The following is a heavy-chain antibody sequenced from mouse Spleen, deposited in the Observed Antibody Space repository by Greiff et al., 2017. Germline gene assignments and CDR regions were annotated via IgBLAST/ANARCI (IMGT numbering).Heavy chain of an antibody. V-gene: IGHV5-12-1*01. CDR2: ISSGGDST. CDR1: GYTFSSYY. J-gene: IGHJ1*01. CDR3: ARGPYSDWYFHV. D-gene: IGHD6-1*01. Sequence: EVQVVESGGGLVKLGGSLKLSCAASGYTFSSYYMSWVRQTPEKRLEWVATISSGGDSTYCPDSVKGRFTISRDNAKDTLYLQMSSLNSEDTAIYYCARGPYSDWYFHVWGAGTTVTVSS.